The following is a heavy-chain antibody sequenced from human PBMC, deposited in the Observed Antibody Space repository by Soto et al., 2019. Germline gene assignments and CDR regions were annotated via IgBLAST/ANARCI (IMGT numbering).Heavy chain of an antibody. Sequence: EVHLVDSGGGLAQPGGSLRLSCRASTFTLSNYWMHWVRQAPGKGLVLVSGNNNDGSTTRDADSGKDRFTIVRDNAKNMVYLQMHSLRAEDMAVYYSTRVTGVDFDYWGQGRLVTVSS. CDR3: TRVTGVDFDY. CDR1: TFTLSNYW. CDR2: NNNDGSTT. D-gene: IGHD3-3*01. V-gene: IGHV3-74*01. J-gene: IGHJ4*02.